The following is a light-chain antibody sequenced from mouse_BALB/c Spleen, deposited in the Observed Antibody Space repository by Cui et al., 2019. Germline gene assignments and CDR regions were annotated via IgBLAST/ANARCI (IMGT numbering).Light chain of an antibody. V-gene: IGKV4-61*01. CDR3: QQYHSYRT. Sequence: HIVLTQPPAIMAASPGEKVTISCSASSSVSYMYWYQQKPGSSPKPWIYRTSNLASGVPARFSGSGSGTSYSLRISSMEAEDAATYYCQQYHSYRTFGGGTKLEIK. CDR1: SSVSY. CDR2: RTS. J-gene: IGKJ1*01.